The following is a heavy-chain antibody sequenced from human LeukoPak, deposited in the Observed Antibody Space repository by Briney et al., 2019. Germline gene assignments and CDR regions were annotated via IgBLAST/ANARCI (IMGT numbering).Heavy chain of an antibody. CDR2: ISAYNGNT. J-gene: IGHJ3*02. CDR3: ARDFPAVVVPAAILGFEDAFDI. D-gene: IGHD2-2*01. V-gene: IGHV1-18*01. Sequence: ASVKVSCKASGYTFTSYGISWVRQAPGQGLEWMGWISAYNGNTNYAQKLQGRVTMTTDTSTSTAYMELRSLRSDDTAVYYCARDFPAVVVPAAILGFEDAFDIWGQGTMVTVSS. CDR1: GYTFTSYG.